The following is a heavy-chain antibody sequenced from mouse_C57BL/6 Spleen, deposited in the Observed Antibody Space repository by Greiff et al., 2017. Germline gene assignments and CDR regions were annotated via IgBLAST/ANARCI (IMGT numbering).Heavy chain of an antibody. D-gene: IGHD2-3*01. V-gene: IGHV5-12*01. CDR3: ARHGDGSLFDY. CDR1: GFTFSDYY. J-gene: IGHJ2*01. Sequence: DVMLVESGGGLVQPGGSLKLSCAASGFTFSDYYMYWVRQTPEKRLEWVAYISNGGGSTYYPDTVQGRFTISRDNAKNTLYLQMSRLKSEDTAMYYCARHGDGSLFDYWGQGTTLTVSS. CDR2: ISNGGGST.